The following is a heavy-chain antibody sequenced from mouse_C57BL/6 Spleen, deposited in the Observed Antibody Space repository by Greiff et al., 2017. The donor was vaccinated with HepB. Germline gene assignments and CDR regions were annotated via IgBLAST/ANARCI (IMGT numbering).Heavy chain of an antibody. V-gene: IGHV2-2*01. J-gene: IGHJ4*01. CDR2: IWSGGST. CDR1: GFSLTSYG. Sequence: QVQLKQSGPGLVQPSQSLSITCTVSGFSLTSYGVHWVRQSPGKGLEWLGVIWSGGSTDYNAAFISRLSISKDNSKSQVFFKMNSLQADDTAIYYCASLTVVATEAMDYWGQGTSVTVSS. D-gene: IGHD1-1*01. CDR3: ASLTVVATEAMDY.